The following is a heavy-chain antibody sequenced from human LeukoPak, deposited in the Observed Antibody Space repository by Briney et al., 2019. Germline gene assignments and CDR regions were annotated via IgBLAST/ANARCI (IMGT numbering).Heavy chain of an antibody. D-gene: IGHD3-10*02. Sequence: ASVKVSCKASGYTFTNFYIHWVRQPPGQGLEWMGVINPSDGSTTYVQKFQGRVTMTRDTSTSTVYMDLSSLRSEDTAIYYCARDMLARSASFDYWGQGTLVTVSS. CDR3: ARDMLARSASFDY. CDR2: INPSDGST. CDR1: GYTFTNFY. J-gene: IGHJ4*02. V-gene: IGHV1-46*01.